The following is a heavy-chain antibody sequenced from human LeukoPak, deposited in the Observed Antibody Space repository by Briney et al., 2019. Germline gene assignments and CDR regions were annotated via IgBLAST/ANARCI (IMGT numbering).Heavy chain of an antibody. J-gene: IGHJ5*02. CDR3: ASSQYPIAAAVNWFDP. Sequence: SETLSLTCTVSGDSISSSTYYWGWIRQPPAKGLEWIGSIYPSASTYHSGSTYNNPSLKSRVTISVDTSKNQFSLKLSSVTAADTAVYYCASSQYPIAAAVNWFDPWGQGILVTVSS. CDR1: GDSISSSTYY. CDR2: IYPSASTYHSGST. V-gene: IGHV4-39*01. D-gene: IGHD6-13*01.